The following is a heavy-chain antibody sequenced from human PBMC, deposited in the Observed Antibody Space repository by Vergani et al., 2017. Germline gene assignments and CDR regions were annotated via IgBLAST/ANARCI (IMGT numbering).Heavy chain of an antibody. J-gene: IGHJ6*02. V-gene: IGHV1-69*04. CDR3: ARDCSSTSCDLPNYYYYGMDV. CDR2: IIPILGIA. D-gene: IGHD2-2*01. Sequence: QVQLVQSGAEVKKPGSSVKVSCKASGGTFSSYAISWVRQAPGQGLEWMGRIIPILGIANYAQKVQGRVTITADKSTSTAYMELSSLRSEDTAVYYCARDCSSTSCDLPNYYYYGMDVWGQGTTVTVSS. CDR1: GGTFSSYA.